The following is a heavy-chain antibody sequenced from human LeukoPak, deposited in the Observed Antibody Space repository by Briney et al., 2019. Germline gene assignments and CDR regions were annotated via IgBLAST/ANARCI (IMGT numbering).Heavy chain of an antibody. J-gene: IGHJ3*02. CDR3: ATDRGHAFDI. D-gene: IGHD3-10*01. Sequence: GGSLRLSCAASGFTFSSYWMHWVRQAPGKGLVWVSRICNDGSGTTYAESVKGRFTISRDNAKNTLFLQMNSLTAEDTAVYYCATDRGHAFDIWGQGTMVTVS. V-gene: IGHV3-74*01. CDR2: ICNDGSGT. CDR1: GFTFSSYW.